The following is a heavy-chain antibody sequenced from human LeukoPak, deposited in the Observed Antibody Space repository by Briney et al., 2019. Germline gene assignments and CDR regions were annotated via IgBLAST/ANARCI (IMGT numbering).Heavy chain of an antibody. D-gene: IGHD3-22*01. J-gene: IGHJ6*03. Sequence: SETLSLTCTVSGGSISSGSYYWSWIRQPAGEGLEWIGRIYSSGRTHYSPSLKSRVAISVDTSKNRFSLRLSSVTAADTAVYYCARDSSGYYFNYYYYYMDVWGKGTTVTISS. CDR2: IYSSGRT. CDR1: GGSISSGSYY. CDR3: ARDSSGYYFNYYYYYMDV. V-gene: IGHV4-61*02.